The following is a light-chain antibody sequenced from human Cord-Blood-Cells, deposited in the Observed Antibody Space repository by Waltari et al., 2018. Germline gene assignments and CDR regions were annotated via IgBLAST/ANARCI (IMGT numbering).Light chain of an antibody. J-gene: IGKJ4*01. CDR1: QGVSSN. CDR3: QQYNNSPPLT. CDR2: GAS. V-gene: IGKV3-15*01. Sequence: EIVMTQSPATLSVSPGERATLSCRASQGVSSNLAWYQQKPGQAPRLLIYGASTRATGIPARFSGSGSGTEFTLTISSLQSEDFAFYYCQQYNNSPPLTFGGGTKVEIK.